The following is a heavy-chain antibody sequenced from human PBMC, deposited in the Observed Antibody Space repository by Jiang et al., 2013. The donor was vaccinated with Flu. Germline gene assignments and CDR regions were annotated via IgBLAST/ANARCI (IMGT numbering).Heavy chain of an antibody. D-gene: IGHD2-2*01. V-gene: IGHV4-34*01. CDR1: GESLSGYY. CDR3: ARASFEYASTAYGIEV. CDR2: INHSGKT. J-gene: IGHJ6*02. Sequence: ARLLKPSETLSLICGVNGESLSGYYWSWIRQTPGKGLEWIGEINHSGKTNYSPSLKSRLTMSVDTSKSQFSLKVRSLTAADTAVYYCARASFEYASTAYGIEVWGQGITVTVSS.